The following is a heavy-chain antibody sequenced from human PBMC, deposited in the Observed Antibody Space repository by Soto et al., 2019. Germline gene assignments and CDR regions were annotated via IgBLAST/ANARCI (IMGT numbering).Heavy chain of an antibody. CDR3: AREVPLDLELYYYYGMDV. V-gene: IGHV4-31*02. Sequence: LCGGSISSGGYYWSWIRQHPGKGLEWIGYIYYSGSTYYNPSLKSRVTISVDTSKNQFSLKLSSVTAADTAVYYCAREVPLDLELYYYYGMDVWGQGTTVTVSS. CDR2: IYYSGST. CDR1: GGSISSGGYY. D-gene: IGHD1-7*01. J-gene: IGHJ6*02.